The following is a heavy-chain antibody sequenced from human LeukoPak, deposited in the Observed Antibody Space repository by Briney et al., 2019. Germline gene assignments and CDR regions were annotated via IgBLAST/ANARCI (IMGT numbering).Heavy chain of an antibody. CDR2: IYSGGAT. CDR3: ARAHDSNYYYYGMDV. D-gene: IGHD2-21*02. V-gene: IGHV3-53*01. CDR1: GGSISSNY. Sequence: ETLSLTCTVSGGSISSNYMSWVRQAPGKGLEWVSIIYSGGATYYADSVKGRFTISRDSSKNTLYLQMHSLRAEDTAVYYCARAHDSNYYYYGMDVWGQGTTVTVSS. J-gene: IGHJ6*02.